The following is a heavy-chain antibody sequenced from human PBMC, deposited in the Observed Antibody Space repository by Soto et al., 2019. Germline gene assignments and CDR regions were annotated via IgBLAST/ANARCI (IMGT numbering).Heavy chain of an antibody. V-gene: IGHV3-30*18. CDR1: GLTFSNYD. J-gene: IGHJ4*02. CDR2: MSYDGGMK. D-gene: IGHD1-26*01. Sequence: GGSLRLSCAVSGLTFSNYDMHWVRQAPGKGLERVAGMSYDGGMKYYAASVKGRFTISKDNVKNTVYLQMNGLRDEDTAVYYCANGPYSGSSGNPEFEFWGQGTLVTVSS. CDR3: ANGPYSGSSGNPEFEF.